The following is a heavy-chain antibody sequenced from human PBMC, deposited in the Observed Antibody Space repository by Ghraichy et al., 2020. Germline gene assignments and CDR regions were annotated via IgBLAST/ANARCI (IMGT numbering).Heavy chain of an antibody. CDR2: ILNDGGNK. D-gene: IGHD3-10*01. Sequence: GGSLRLSCVVSGFTFSSYGMHWVRQAPGKGLEWVAIILNDGGNKNYADSVKGRFTISRDNSKNTLYLQMNSLRAEDTAVYYCAKDWISGSYYSDYWGQGTLVTVSS. CDR1: GFTFSSYG. J-gene: IGHJ4*02. V-gene: IGHV3-30*18. CDR3: AKDWISGSYYSDY.